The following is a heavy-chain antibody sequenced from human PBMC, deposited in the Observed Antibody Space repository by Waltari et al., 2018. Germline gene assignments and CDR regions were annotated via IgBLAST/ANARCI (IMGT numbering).Heavy chain of an antibody. J-gene: IGHJ4*02. V-gene: IGHV3-73*02. CDR1: GFNFNVST. D-gene: IGHD3-9*01. CDR2: VRSIINNYAT. Sequence: EAQLVESGGGLVQLGGSLKLSCAVSGFNFNVSTLHWVRQASGTGLDWIGRVRSIINNYATKYGASMRGKFTISRDDSKNTAYLEMNSLKAEDSARYYCARQKTGRANDHWGQGTLVTVSA. CDR3: ARQKTGRANDH.